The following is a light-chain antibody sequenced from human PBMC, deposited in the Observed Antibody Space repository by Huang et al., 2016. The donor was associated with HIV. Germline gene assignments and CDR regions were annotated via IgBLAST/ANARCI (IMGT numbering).Light chain of an antibody. CDR1: QSVSNNY. CDR2: GAS. J-gene: IGKJ4*01. CDR3: QQYGTLLT. V-gene: IGKV3-20*01. Sequence: EIELTQSPGTLSLSTGERATLPCRASQSVSNNYLAWYQQKPGKAPRLLIYGASSRATGIPDRFSGSGSGTGFTLTISRLEPEDFAVYFCQQYGTLLTFGGGTKVEI.